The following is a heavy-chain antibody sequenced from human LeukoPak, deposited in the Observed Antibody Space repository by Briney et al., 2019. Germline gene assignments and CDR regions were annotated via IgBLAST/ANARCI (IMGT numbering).Heavy chain of an antibody. J-gene: IGHJ4*02. Sequence: HAGGPLRLSGAASGFTFRSYGMHWVRQAPGKGLEWVAVIWYDGSKKLYADSVKGRFTISRDNPKNTLDLQMNSLRAEDTAVYYCARYHYGSLYFDYWGQGTLVTVSS. CDR2: IWYDGSKK. CDR3: ARYHYGSLYFDY. CDR1: GFTFRSYG. V-gene: IGHV3-33*01. D-gene: IGHD4-17*01.